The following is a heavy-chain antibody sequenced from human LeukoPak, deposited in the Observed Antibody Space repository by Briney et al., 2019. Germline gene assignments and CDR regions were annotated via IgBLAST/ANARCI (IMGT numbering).Heavy chain of an antibody. CDR3: ARHDWFDP. Sequence: GGSLRLSCAASGFTFSRYWMSWVRRAPGKGLGWVANIKQDGRENYYVDSVKGRFTISRDDAKNSLYLQMNSLRAEDTAVYYCARHDWFDPWGQGTLVTVSS. CDR2: IKQDGREN. J-gene: IGHJ5*02. CDR1: GFTFSRYW. V-gene: IGHV3-7*01.